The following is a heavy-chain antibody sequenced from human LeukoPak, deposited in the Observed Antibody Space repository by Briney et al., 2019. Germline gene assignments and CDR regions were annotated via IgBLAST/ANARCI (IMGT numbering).Heavy chain of an antibody. Sequence: SETLSLTCGVSGYSISSGYYWGWIRQPPGKGLEWIGSIYHSGYTYYSSSLKSRVTISVDTSKNQFSLKLSSVTAADTAVYYCARDGSGYRYGCHYWGQGTLVTVFS. CDR2: IYHSGYT. CDR3: ARDGSGYRYGCHY. J-gene: IGHJ4*02. CDR1: GYSISSGYY. D-gene: IGHD5-18*01. V-gene: IGHV4-38-2*02.